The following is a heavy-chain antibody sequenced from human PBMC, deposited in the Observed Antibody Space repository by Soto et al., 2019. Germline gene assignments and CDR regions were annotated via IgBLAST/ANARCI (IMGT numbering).Heavy chain of an antibody. J-gene: IGHJ6*02. CDR1: GFTFSSYS. V-gene: IGHV3-48*01. CDR2: ISSSSSTI. Sequence: EVQLVESGGGLVQPGGSLRLSCAASGFTFSSYSMNWVRQAPGKGLEWVSYISSSSSTIYSGDSVKGRFTISRDNAKNSLYLQMNSLRAEDTAVYYCAVVPAADGHYGMDVWGQGTTVTVSS. CDR3: AVVPAADGHYGMDV. D-gene: IGHD2-2*01.